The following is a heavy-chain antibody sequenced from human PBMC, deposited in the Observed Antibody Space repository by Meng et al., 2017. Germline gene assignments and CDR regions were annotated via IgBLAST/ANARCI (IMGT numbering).Heavy chain of an antibody. D-gene: IGHD4-23*01. CDR3: ARLDGGKNSPDFDY. V-gene: IGHV5-51*01. Sequence: KVSCKGSGYSFTSYWIGWVRQMPGKGLEWMGIIYPGDSDTRYSPSSQGQVTISADKTISTAYLQWSSLKASDTAMYYCARLDGGKNSPDFDYWGQGTLVTVSS. CDR2: IYPGDSDT. CDR1: GYSFTSYW. J-gene: IGHJ4*02.